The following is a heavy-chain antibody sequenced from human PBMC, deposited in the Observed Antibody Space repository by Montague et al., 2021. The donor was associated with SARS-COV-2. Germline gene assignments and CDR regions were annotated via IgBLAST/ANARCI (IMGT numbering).Heavy chain of an antibody. V-gene: IGHV4-34*01. CDR3: ARGEAGIIMIVVAVPGWFDP. D-gene: IGHD3-22*01. CDR2: INHSGST. Sequence: SETLSLTCAVYGGSFSGYYWSWIRQPPGKGLEWIGEINHSGSTNYNPPPKSRVTISVDTSKNQFSLKLSSVTAADTAVYYCARGEAGIIMIVVAVPGWFDPWGQGTLVTVSS. J-gene: IGHJ5*02. CDR1: GGSFSGYY.